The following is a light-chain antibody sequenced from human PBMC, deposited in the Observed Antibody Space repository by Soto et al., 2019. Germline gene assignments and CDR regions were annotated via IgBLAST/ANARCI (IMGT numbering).Light chain of an antibody. Sequence: EIVMTQSPATLSVSPGERATLSCRASQSVSRNLAWYQQKPGQAPRLLIYGASTRATGIPARFSGSGSGTEFTLTISSLQSQDFAVYYCQQFNNRWTFGPFTQVEI. J-gene: IGKJ1*01. CDR3: QQFNNRWT. CDR1: QSVSRN. CDR2: GAS. V-gene: IGKV3-15*01.